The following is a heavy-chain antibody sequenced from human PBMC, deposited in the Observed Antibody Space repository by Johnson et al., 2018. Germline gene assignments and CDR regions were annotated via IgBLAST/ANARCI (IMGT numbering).Heavy chain of an antibody. V-gene: IGHV3-30*18. CDR1: GFTFSSYG. Sequence: QVQLVQSGGGVVQPGRSLRLSCVVSGFTFSSYGMHWVRQAPGKGLEWVAVISYDGSNNYYAYSVKGRFTIPRDNSKNTLYLQMNSLRAEETAVYYCAKGWDYDFWSGYAGAFDIWGQGTMVTVSS. CDR2: ISYDGSNN. CDR3: AKGWDYDFWSGYAGAFDI. D-gene: IGHD3-3*01. J-gene: IGHJ3*02.